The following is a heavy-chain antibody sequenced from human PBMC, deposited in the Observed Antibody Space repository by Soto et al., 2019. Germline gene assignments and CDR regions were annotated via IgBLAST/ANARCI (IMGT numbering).Heavy chain of an antibody. Sequence: PGGSLRLSCAASGFTFSSYAMGWVRQAPGKGLEWVSAIRGSGGSTYYADSVKGRFTISRDNSKSTLYLQMNSLRAEDTAVYYCAKDFQGVNPDYFDSWGQGTLVTVSS. CDR3: AKDFQGVNPDYFDS. D-gene: IGHD3-10*01. J-gene: IGHJ4*02. CDR1: GFTFSSYA. CDR2: IRGSGGST. V-gene: IGHV3-23*01.